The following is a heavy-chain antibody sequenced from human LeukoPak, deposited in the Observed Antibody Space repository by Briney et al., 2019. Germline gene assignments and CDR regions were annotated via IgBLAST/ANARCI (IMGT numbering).Heavy chain of an antibody. V-gene: IGHV3-74*01. CDR3: AKMLRGLLTPFDY. J-gene: IGHJ4*02. CDR1: GFTFSSYW. D-gene: IGHD2-15*01. Sequence: GGSLRLSCAASGFTFSSYWMHWVRQAPGKGLVWVSRINSDGSSTSYADSVKGRFTISRDNSKNTLYLQMNSLRAEDTAVYYCAKMLRGLLTPFDYWGQGILVTVSS. CDR2: INSDGSST.